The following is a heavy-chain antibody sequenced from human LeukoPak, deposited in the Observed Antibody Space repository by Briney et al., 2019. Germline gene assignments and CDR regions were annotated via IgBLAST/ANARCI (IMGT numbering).Heavy chain of an antibody. Sequence: GGSLRLSCAASGFTFSSYAMHWVRQAPGKGLEYVSAISSNGGSTYYANSVKGRFTISRDNSKNTLYLQMGSLRAEDMAVYYCAKDRWESYNAFDIWGQGTMVTVSS. V-gene: IGHV3-64*01. J-gene: IGHJ3*02. CDR3: AKDRWESYNAFDI. CDR2: ISSNGGST. CDR1: GFTFSSYA. D-gene: IGHD1-26*01.